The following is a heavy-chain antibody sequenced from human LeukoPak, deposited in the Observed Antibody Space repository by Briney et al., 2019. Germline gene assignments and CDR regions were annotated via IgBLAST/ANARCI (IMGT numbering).Heavy chain of an antibody. D-gene: IGHD5-12*01. J-gene: IGHJ6*03. CDR1: GGTFSSYA. CDR2: IIPIFGTA. V-gene: IGHV1-69*06. Sequence: SVKVSCKASGGTFSSYAISWVRQAPGQGLEWMGRIIPIFGTANYAQKFQGRVTITADKSTSTAYMELSSLRSEDTAVYYCASRAGGYDPYYYYYYMDVWGKGTTVTVSS. CDR3: ASRAGGYDPYYYYYYMDV.